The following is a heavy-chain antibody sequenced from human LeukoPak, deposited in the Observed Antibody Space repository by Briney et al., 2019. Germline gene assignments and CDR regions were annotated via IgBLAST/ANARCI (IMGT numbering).Heavy chain of an antibody. CDR2: IWYDGSNK. D-gene: IGHD3-10*01. V-gene: IGHV3-33*01. CDR3: ARGLNGSGRHYLGY. J-gene: IGHJ4*02. Sequence: PGGSLRLSCAASGFTFSSYGMHWVRQAPGKGLEWVAVIWYDGSNKYYADSVKGRFTISRDNSKNTLYLQMNSLRAEDTAVYYCARGLNGSGRHYLGYWGQGTLVTVSS. CDR1: GFTFSSYG.